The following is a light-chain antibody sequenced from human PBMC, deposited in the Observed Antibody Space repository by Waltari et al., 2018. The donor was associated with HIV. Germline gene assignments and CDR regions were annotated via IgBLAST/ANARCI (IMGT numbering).Light chain of an antibody. CDR3: QVWDSGSDHV. V-gene: IGLV3-21*01. CDR2: HDD. CDR1: NIGSRD. J-gene: IGLJ1*01. Sequence: SYVLTQPPSITVAPGKTAKITCGGKNIGSRDVHWYQQKPGQAPILVLYHDDDRPSGIPERFSASNSDNTATLTINRVEVGDEADYYCQVWDSGSDHVFGSGTTVTVL.